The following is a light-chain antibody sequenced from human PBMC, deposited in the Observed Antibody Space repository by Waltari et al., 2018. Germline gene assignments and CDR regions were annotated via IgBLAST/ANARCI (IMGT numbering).Light chain of an antibody. CDR1: SSDVGGYKY. V-gene: IGLV2-14*03. J-gene: IGLJ1*01. CDR2: DVN. Sequence: QSALTQPASVSGSPGQSITISCTGTSSDVGGYKYVSWYQQHPDKAPKLLLYDVNNRPSGLSNRFSRSNAGNTSSLTTPSLQADDEADYYCTAYTSSTIPVFGTGTKVTVL. CDR3: TAYTSSTIPV.